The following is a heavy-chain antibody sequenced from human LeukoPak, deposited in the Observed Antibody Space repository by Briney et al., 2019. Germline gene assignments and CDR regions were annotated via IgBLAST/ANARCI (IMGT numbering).Heavy chain of an antibody. CDR2: ISGIGGST. V-gene: IGHV3-23*01. J-gene: IGHJ4*02. CDR3: AKDQYCSGGSCYVLDY. Sequence: GGSLRLSCAASGFTFSSSAMSWVRQAPGKGLEWGSTISGIGGSTYYADSVKGRFTISRDNSKNTLYLQMNSLRAEDTAVYYCAKDQYCSGGSCYVLDYWGQGTLVTVSS. CDR1: GFTFSSSA. D-gene: IGHD2-15*01.